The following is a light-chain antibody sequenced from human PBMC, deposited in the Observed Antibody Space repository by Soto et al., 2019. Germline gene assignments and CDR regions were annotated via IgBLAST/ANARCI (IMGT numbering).Light chain of an antibody. Sequence: EIVMTQSPATLSFSPGERATLSCRASQSVSSSYLSWYQQKPGQAPRLLIYGASTRATGIPARFSGSGSGTDFTLTISSLQPEYLPVYYCQQDYNLPTFGQGTKVEIK. V-gene: IGKV3D-7*01. J-gene: IGKJ1*01. CDR3: QQDYNLPT. CDR2: GAS. CDR1: QSVSSSY.